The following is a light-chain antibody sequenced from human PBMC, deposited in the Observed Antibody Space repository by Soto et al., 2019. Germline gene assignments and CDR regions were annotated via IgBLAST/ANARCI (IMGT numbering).Light chain of an antibody. J-gene: IGKJ4*01. CDR2: GAS. CDR3: QQYGSSPPVT. V-gene: IGKV3-20*01. CDR1: QSVRSSY. Sequence: EIVLTQSPGTLSLSPGERATLSCRASQSVRSSYLAWYQQKPGQAPRLLIYGASSRATGIPDRFSGSGSGTDFPLTISRLEPEDFAVYYCQQYGSSPPVTFGGGTKVEIK.